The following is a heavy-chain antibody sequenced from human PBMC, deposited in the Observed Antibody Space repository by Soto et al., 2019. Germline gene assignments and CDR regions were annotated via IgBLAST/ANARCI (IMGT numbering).Heavy chain of an antibody. CDR2: IYYSGST. D-gene: IGHD4-17*01. V-gene: IGHV4-30-4*01. CDR1: GGSISSGDYY. Sequence: QVQLQESGPGLVKPSQTLSLTCTVSGGSISSGDYYWRWIRQPPGKGLEWIGYIYYSGSTYYNPSLKSRVTISVDTSKNQFSLKLSSVTAADTAVYYCARGEGTTVTTFYAFDIWGQGTMVTASS. CDR3: ARGEGTTVTTFYAFDI. J-gene: IGHJ3*02.